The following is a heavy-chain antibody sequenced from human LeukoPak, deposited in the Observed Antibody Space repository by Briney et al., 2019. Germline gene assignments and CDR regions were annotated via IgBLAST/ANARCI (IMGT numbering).Heavy chain of an antibody. CDR2: INTNTGNP. CDR3: ARDLWGFGISRSFAY. Sequence: ASVKVSCKASGYSFTTYAMQWVRQAPGQGPEWLGWINTNTGNPTYDHSLTGRFVFSLDTSVSTAYLEISSLKAEDSAVYYCARDLWGFGISRSFAYWGQGTLVTVSS. D-gene: IGHD3-16*01. CDR1: GYSFTTYA. J-gene: IGHJ4*02. V-gene: IGHV7-4-1*02.